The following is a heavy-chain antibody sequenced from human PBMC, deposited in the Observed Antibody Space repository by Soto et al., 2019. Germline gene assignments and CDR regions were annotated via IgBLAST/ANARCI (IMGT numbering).Heavy chain of an antibody. CDR1: GGSISSGDYY. D-gene: IGHD3-10*01. Sequence: PSETLSLTCTVSGGSISSGDYYWSWIRQPPGKGLEWIGYIYYSGSTYYNPSLKSRVTISVDTSKNQFSLNLISVTAADTAVYYCARDDDFGSGDSQFCAFDIWAQGTVVTVS. V-gene: IGHV4-30-4*01. CDR2: IYYSGST. CDR3: ARDDDFGSGDSQFCAFDI. J-gene: IGHJ3*02.